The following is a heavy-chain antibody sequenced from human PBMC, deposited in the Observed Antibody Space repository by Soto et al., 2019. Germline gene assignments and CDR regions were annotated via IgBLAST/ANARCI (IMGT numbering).Heavy chain of an antibody. CDR2: ISKSGTTT. D-gene: IGHD3-3*01. Sequence: GGSLRLSCVGSGFTFSSYGMNWVRQGPGKGLEWLSSISKSGTTTYYADSVRGRFTISRDNAENSLYLQMNSLRAEDTAVYYCAKDDTSGYFPPHDAFDIWGQGTMVTVSS. CDR3: AKDDTSGYFPPHDAFDI. J-gene: IGHJ3*02. V-gene: IGHV3-48*04. CDR1: GFTFSSYG.